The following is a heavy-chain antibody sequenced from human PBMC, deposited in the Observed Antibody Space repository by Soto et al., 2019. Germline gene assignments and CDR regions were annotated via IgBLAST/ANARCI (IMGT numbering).Heavy chain of an antibody. CDR3: ARWSRFLEWLNFAY. CDR2: IYYSGST. V-gene: IGHV4-30-4*01. CDR1: GGSISSGDYY. J-gene: IGHJ4*02. D-gene: IGHD3-3*01. Sequence: LCGGSISSGDYYWSWIRQPPGKVLEWSGYIYYSGSTYYNPSLKSRVTISVDTSKNQFSLKLSSVTAADTAVYYCARWSRFLEWLNFAYWGQGTPVTVSS.